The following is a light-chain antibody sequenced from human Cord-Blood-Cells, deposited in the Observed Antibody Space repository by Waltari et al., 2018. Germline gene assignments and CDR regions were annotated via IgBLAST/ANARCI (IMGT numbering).Light chain of an antibody. Sequence: ELVMTQSPATLSVSPGERAILSCRASQSVNSNLAWYQQKPGQAPRLLIYGASTRATGIPARFSGSGSGTEFTLTISSLQSEDFAVYYCQQYNNWPPWTFGQGTKVEIK. CDR3: QQYNNWPPWT. CDR2: GAS. CDR1: QSVNSN. V-gene: IGKV3-15*01. J-gene: IGKJ1*01.